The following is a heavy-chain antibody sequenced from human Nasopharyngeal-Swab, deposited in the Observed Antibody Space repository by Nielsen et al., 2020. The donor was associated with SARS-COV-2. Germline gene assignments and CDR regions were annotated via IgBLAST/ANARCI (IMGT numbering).Heavy chain of an antibody. CDR2: IYYSGST. D-gene: IGHD5-18*01. CDR1: GGSFSGYY. CDR3: ARDGPQIQLWLRPYYYYGMDV. V-gene: IGHV4-31*11. Sequence: SETLSLTCAVYGGSFSGYYWSWIRQHPGKGLEWIGYIYYSGSTYYNPSLKSRVTISVDTSKNQFSLKLSSVTAADTAVYYCARDGPQIQLWLRPYYYYGMDVWGQGTTVTVSS. J-gene: IGHJ6*02.